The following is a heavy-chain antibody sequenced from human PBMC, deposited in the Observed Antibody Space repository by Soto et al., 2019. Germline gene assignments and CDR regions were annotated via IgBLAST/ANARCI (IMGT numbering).Heavy chain of an antibody. CDR2: ISADGDST. J-gene: IGHJ3*01. CDR3: AKPVPHNSVNDALDL. Sequence: EVQLLESGGDLVQPGGSLRLSCAASGFTFSSYGMNWVRQAPGKGLEWVSGISADGDSTYYADSVKGRFTISRDNSKNTLYLHVNSLRALDTAVYYCAKPVPHNSVNDALDLWGQGTMVTVSS. CDR1: GFTFSSYG. D-gene: IGHD1-20*01. V-gene: IGHV3-23*01.